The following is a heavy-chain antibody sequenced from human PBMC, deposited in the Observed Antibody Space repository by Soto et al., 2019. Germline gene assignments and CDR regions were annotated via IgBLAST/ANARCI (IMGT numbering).Heavy chain of an antibody. Sequence: EVQLLESGGGLVQPGGSLRLSCAASGFTFSSYAMTWVRQAPGKGLDWVSAISGSGGSTYYAASLKGRFTISRDNSKNTLYLQMNSLTAEDTAVYYCAKGLATFYYYGMDVWGQVTTVTVSS. CDR2: ISGSGGST. CDR1: GFTFSSYA. CDR3: AKGLATFYYYGMDV. J-gene: IGHJ6*02. D-gene: IGHD3-9*01. V-gene: IGHV3-23*01.